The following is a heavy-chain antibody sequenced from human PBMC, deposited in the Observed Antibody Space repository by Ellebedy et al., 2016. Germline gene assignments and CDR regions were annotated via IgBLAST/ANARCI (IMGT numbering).Heavy chain of an antibody. Sequence: GGSLRLSCAASGFNFSSYGMHWVRQAPGKGLEWVAVIWFDGSNKYYADAVKGRFTISRDNAKNSLYLQMDALRDEDTAMYYCAKDLGWYGDSWGQGILVTVSS. J-gene: IGHJ4*02. CDR2: IWFDGSNK. CDR1: GFNFSSYG. CDR3: AKDLGWYGDS. D-gene: IGHD6-19*01. V-gene: IGHV3-33*06.